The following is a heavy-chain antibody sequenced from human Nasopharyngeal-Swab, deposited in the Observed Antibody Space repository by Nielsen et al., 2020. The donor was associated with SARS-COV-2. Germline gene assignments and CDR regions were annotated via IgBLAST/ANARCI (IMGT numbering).Heavy chain of an antibody. CDR1: GFSFSNYW. Sequence: GESLKISCRASGFSFSNYWMHWVRQSPGAGPGWVSRTDENARITNYADSVKSRFTISRDNAQNTLYLQMNSLRAEDTAVYYCAKDHALTKVTNRWFDRWGQGTLVTVSS. D-gene: IGHD4-17*01. J-gene: IGHJ5*02. CDR2: TDENARIT. V-gene: IGHV3-74*01. CDR3: AKDHALTKVTNRWFDR.